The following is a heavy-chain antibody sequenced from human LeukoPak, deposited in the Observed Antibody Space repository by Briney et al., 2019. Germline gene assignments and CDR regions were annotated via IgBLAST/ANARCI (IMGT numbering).Heavy chain of an antibody. CDR2: ISGSGDNP. D-gene: IGHD4/OR15-4a*01. V-gene: IGHV3-23*01. J-gene: IGHJ4*02. Sequence: PGASLRLSCAASGFTFSGYAMGWVRLAPGKGLEWVSLISGSGDNPYYADPVKGRFTISRDNSKNTLYLQMCSLRAEDTALYYCAKCLGDGTNYYFAHWGQGTLVTVSS. CDR1: GFTFSGYA. CDR3: AKCLGDGTNYYFAH.